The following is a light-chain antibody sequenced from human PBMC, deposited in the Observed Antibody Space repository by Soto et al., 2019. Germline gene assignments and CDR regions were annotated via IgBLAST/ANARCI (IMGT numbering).Light chain of an antibody. Sequence: IHMTHSPSSLWASVLERVTVAFVASQSISSYLNWYQQKPGKAPKLLIYAASSLQSGVPSRFSGSGSGTDFPFTLNSLQPEDIATYYCQQYDNLPLTFGGGTKVDIK. CDR3: QQYDNLPLT. CDR1: QSISSY. V-gene: IGKV1-33*01. J-gene: IGKJ4*01. CDR2: AAS.